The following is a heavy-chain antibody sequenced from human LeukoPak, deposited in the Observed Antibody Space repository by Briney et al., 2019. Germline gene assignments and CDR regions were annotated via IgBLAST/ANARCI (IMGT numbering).Heavy chain of an antibody. J-gene: IGHJ4*02. V-gene: IGHV3-21*01. D-gene: IGHD7-27*01. CDR1: GFIFNSYS. CDR2: ITSSNSM. CDR3: AAGSGAAGLFDH. Sequence: PGGSLRLSCAASGFIFNSYSMNWVRQAPGKGLEWVSSITSSNSMYYADSVKGRFTISRDNTKNSQFLQMNSLRAEDTAVYYCAAGSGAAGLFDHWGQGTLVTVSS.